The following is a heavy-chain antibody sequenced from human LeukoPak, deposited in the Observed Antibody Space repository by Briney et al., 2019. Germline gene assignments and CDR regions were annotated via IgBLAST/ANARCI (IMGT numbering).Heavy chain of an antibody. CDR1: GGSISTYY. J-gene: IGHJ6*04. CDR2: ISNSGST. Sequence: TSETLSLTCSVSGGSISTYYWSWIRQTPGKGLEWFGYISNSGSTNYNPSLKSRVTISVDTSKNQFSLKLSSVTAADTAVYYCARVTGSGRYFGVDVWGKRTTVTVSS. CDR3: ARVTGSGRYFGVDV. D-gene: IGHD3-10*01. V-gene: IGHV4-59*01.